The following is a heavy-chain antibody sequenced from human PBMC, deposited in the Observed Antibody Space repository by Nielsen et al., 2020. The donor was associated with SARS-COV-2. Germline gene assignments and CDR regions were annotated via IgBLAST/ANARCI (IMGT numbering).Heavy chain of an antibody. V-gene: IGHV3-23*01. CDR1: GFTFGDYA. J-gene: IGHJ4*02. D-gene: IGHD6-13*01. Sequence: GESLKISCTASGFTFGDYAMSWVRQAPGKGLEWVSAISGSGGSTYYADSVKGRFTISRDNSKNTLYLQMNSLRAEDTAVYYCAKGYSSSWYYFDYWGQGTLVTVSS. CDR3: AKGYSSSWYYFDY. CDR2: ISGSGGST.